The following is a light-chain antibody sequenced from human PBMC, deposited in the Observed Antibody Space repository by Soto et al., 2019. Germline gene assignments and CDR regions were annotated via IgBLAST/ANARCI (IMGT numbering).Light chain of an antibody. CDR2: EVS. J-gene: IGLJ1*01. CDR1: ISDVGNYKY. V-gene: IGLV2-14*01. CDR3: FSYTSSGTYV. Sequence: QPGLSQPRSGCGSSGESITISCTGNISDVGNYKYVSWYQQHPGKATKLMIYEVSNRPSGVSNRCSGYKSGHTGSLTISGLQAEDETDYYCFSYTSSGTYVFGTGTKVT.